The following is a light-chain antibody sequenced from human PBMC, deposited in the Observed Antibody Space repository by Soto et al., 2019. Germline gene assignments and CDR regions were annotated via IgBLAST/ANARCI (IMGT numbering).Light chain of an antibody. V-gene: IGKV3-20*01. CDR3: QQYGTSPRIT. Sequence: EIVLTQSPGTLSLSPGQRATLSCRASQSVNSGYLAWYQQRPGQAPRLLIYGASSRATGIPDRFSGSGFVTDFTLTISRLEPEDFAVYYSQQYGTSPRITFGPGTRVDIK. J-gene: IGKJ3*01. CDR1: QSVNSGY. CDR2: GAS.